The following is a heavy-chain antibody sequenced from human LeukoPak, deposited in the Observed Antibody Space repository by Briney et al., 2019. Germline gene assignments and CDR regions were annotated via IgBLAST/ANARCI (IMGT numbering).Heavy chain of an antibody. D-gene: IGHD2-2*01. Sequence: GGSLRLSCAASGITFSSYGMSCVRQSPGKGLEWVSSISSTGGTTYYADSVKGRFTISRDNSKNTLSLQMNSLRAEDTAVYYCAKDGTYCSSFSCYLDYWGQGTLVTVSS. V-gene: IGHV3-23*01. CDR2: ISSTGGTT. CDR3: AKDGTYCSSFSCYLDY. J-gene: IGHJ4*02. CDR1: GITFSSYG.